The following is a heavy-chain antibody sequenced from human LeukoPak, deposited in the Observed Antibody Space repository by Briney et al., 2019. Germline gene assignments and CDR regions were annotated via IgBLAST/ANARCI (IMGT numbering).Heavy chain of an antibody. D-gene: IGHD2-2*01. CDR1: SGSFSGYY. CDR2: INHSGST. Sequence: SETLSLTCAVYSGSFSGYYWSWIRQPPGKGLEWIGEINHSGSTNYNPSLKSRVTISVDTSKNQFSLKLSSVTAADTAVYYCASPPYCSSTSCPPWGQGTMVTVSS. V-gene: IGHV4-34*01. CDR3: ASPPYCSSTSCPP. J-gene: IGHJ3*01.